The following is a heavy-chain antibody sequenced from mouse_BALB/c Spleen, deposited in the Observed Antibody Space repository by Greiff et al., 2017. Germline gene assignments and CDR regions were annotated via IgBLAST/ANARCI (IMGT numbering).Heavy chain of an antibody. CDR1: GFSLTSYG. CDR2: IWSGGST. J-gene: IGHJ2*01. CDR3: ARNWDY. Sequence: QVQLKQSGPGLVQPSQSLSITCTVSGFSLTSYGVHWVRQSPGKGLEWMGVIWSGGSTDYNAAFISRLSISKDNSKSRVFFKMNSLQANDTAIYYCARNWDYWGQGTTRTVAS. V-gene: IGHV2-2*02.